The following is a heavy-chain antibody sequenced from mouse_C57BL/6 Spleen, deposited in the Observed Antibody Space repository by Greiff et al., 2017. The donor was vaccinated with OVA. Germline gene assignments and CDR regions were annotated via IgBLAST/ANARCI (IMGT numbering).Heavy chain of an antibody. CDR1: GYTFTSYW. Sequence: QVQLQQPGAELVKPGASVKLSCKASGYTFTSYWMQWVKQRPGQGLEWIGEINPSDCYTNYNQKFKGKATLTVDPSSSTAYMQLSSLTSEDSAVFYCARRNWAYFDDWGKGTTLTVSS. V-gene: IGHV1-50*01. CDR2: INPSDCYT. J-gene: IGHJ2*01. D-gene: IGHD4-1*01. CDR3: ARRNWAYFDD.